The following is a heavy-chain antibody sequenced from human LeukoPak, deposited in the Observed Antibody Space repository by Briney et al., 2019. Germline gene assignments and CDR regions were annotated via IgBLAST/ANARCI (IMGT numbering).Heavy chain of an antibody. Sequence: PGGSLRLSCAASGFTFSSYAMSWVRQAPGKGLEWVSAISGSGGSTYYADSVKGRFTISRENAKNSLYLQMNSLRAGDTAVYYCAREVWGSVGAFDIWGQGTMVTVSS. J-gene: IGHJ3*02. CDR3: AREVWGSVGAFDI. CDR1: GFTFSSYA. V-gene: IGHV3-23*01. CDR2: ISGSGGST. D-gene: IGHD7-27*01.